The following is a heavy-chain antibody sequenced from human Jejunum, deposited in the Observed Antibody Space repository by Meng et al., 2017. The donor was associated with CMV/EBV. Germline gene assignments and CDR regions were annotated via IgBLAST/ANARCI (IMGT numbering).Heavy chain of an antibody. D-gene: IGHD2-2*01. CDR1: YY. V-gene: IGHV4-59*01. CDR2: IDHTGGT. CDR3: ARLKLVVPAAARDYYYGLDV. Sequence: YYWNWIRQAPGKGLEWIGYIDHTGGTTYNPALKSRVSMSVDTSKNQFSLRLSSVTPADTAVYYCARLKLVVPAAARDYYYGLDVWGQGTTVTVSS. J-gene: IGHJ6*02.